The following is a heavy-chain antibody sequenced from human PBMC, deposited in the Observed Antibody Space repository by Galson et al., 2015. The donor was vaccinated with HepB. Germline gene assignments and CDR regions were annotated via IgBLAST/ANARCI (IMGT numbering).Heavy chain of an antibody. CDR1: GYSFTNYW. CDR3: ARHGGGYCSRPSCYPDY. D-gene: IGHD2-2*01. Sequence: QSGAEVKKPGESLKISCKGSGYSFTNYWIGWVRQMPGKGLEWMGIIYPDDSDTRYSPSFQGQVTISADKSINTAYLQWSSLKASDTAMYYCARHGGGYCSRPSCYPDYWGQGTLVTVSS. J-gene: IGHJ4*02. CDR2: IYPDDSDT. V-gene: IGHV5-51*01.